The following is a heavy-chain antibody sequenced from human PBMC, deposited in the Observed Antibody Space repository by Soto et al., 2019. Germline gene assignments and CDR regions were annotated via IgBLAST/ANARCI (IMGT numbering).Heavy chain of an antibody. CDR1: GFTFSSYS. CDR3: ARACDILTGWWGYYYYGMDV. V-gene: IGHV3-21*01. Sequence: PGGSLRLSCAASGFTFSSYSMNWVRQAPGKGLEWVSSISSSSSYIYYADSVKGRFTISRDNAKNSLYLQMNSLRAEDTAVYYCARACDILTGWWGYYYYGMDVWGQGTTVTVSS. J-gene: IGHJ6*02. CDR2: ISSSSSYI. D-gene: IGHD3-9*01.